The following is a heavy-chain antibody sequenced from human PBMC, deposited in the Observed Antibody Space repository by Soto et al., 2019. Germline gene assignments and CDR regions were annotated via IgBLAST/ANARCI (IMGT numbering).Heavy chain of an antibody. Sequence: SVKVSCKASGGTFSSYAISWVRQAPGQGLEWMGGIIPIFGTANYAQKFQGRVTITADESTSTAYMELSSLRSEDTAVYYCAGTISSAPYYFDYWGQGTLVTVSS. CDR2: IIPIFGTA. D-gene: IGHD3-3*02. CDR3: AGTISSAPYYFDY. J-gene: IGHJ4*02. V-gene: IGHV1-69*13. CDR1: GGTFSSYA.